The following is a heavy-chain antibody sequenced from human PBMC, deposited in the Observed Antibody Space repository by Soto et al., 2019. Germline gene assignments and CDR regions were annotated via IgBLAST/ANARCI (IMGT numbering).Heavy chain of an antibody. D-gene: IGHD3-3*01. CDR2: IYHRRST. CDR1: GASISRMYW. V-gene: IGHV4-4*02. CDR3: ASGVVIAVDV. Sequence: QVQLQESGPGLVKPSGTLSLTCAVSGASISRMYWWTWVRQAPGKGLEWIGDIYHRRSTNYNPSRKSRVTISVDEAKNQFSLKMTSVTAADTAVYYCASGVVIAVDVWGQGTTVTVSS. J-gene: IGHJ6*02.